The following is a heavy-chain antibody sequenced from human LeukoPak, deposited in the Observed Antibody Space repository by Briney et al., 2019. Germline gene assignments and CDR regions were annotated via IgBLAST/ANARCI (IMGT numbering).Heavy chain of an antibody. D-gene: IGHD3-9*01. CDR3: ARDPYYDILTGYYRLHAFDI. CDR2: INHSGST. CDR1: GGSFSGYY. J-gene: IGHJ3*02. V-gene: IGHV4-34*01. Sequence: PSETLSLTCAVYGGSFSGYYWSWIRQPPGKGLEWIGEINHSGSTNYNPSLKSRVTISVDTSKNQFSLKLSSVTAADTAVYYCARDPYYDILTGYYRLHAFDIWGQGTMVTVSS.